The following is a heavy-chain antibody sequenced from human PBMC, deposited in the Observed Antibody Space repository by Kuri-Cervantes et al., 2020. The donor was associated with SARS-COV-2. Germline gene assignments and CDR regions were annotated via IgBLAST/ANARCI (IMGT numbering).Heavy chain of an antibody. D-gene: IGHD4-17*01. CDR1: GFTFSDYY. CDR3: AKDILPDYGDYFDY. Sequence: GGSLRLSCAASGFTFSDYYMSWIRQAPGKGLEWVSYISSSGSTIYYADSVKGRFTISRDNSKNTLYLQMNSLRAEDTAVYYCAKDILPDYGDYFDYWGQGTLVTVSS. CDR2: ISSSGSTI. J-gene: IGHJ4*02. V-gene: IGHV3-11*01.